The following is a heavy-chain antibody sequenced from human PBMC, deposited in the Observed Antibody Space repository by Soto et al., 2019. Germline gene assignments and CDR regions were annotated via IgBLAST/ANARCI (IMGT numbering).Heavy chain of an antibody. CDR2: IYNIGST. CDR1: GGSISSYC. D-gene: IGHD3-10*01. V-gene: IGHV4-59*08. CDR3: ASLWFGELSRTSYYYYYGMDV. Sequence: SETLSLTCTVSGGSISSYCWNWIRQPPGKGLEWIGYIYNIGSTNYNPSLKSRVTISVDTSKNQFSLKLSSVTAADTAVYYCASLWFGELSRTSYYYYYGMDVWGQGTTVT. J-gene: IGHJ6*02.